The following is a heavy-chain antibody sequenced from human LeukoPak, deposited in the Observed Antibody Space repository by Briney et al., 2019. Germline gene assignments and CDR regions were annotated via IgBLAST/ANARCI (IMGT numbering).Heavy chain of an antibody. CDR3: ARGSLFALIRSGYYGMDV. CDR2: INHSGST. D-gene: IGHD2-8*02. V-gene: IGHV4-34*01. CDR1: GGSFSGYY. J-gene: IGHJ6*02. Sequence: SETLSLTCAVYGGSFSGYYWSWIRQPPGKGLEWIGEINHSGSTNYNPSLKSRVTISVDTSKNQFSLKLSSVTAADTAVYYCARGSLFALIRSGYYGMDVWGQGTTVTVSS.